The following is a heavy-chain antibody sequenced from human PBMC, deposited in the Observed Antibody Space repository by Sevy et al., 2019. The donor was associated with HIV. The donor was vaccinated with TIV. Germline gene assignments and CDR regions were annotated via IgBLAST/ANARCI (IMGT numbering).Heavy chain of an antibody. V-gene: IGHV3-74*01. Sequence: GGSLRLSCAASGFTFSSYWMHWVRQAPGKGLVWVSRINSDGSSTSYADSVKGRFTISRDNAKNTLYLQMNSLRAEDTAVYYCARAPGVVIYFYYYYGMDVWGQGTTVTVSS. CDR1: GFTFSSYW. J-gene: IGHJ6*02. CDR2: INSDGSST. D-gene: IGHD3-3*01. CDR3: ARAPGVVIYFYYYYGMDV.